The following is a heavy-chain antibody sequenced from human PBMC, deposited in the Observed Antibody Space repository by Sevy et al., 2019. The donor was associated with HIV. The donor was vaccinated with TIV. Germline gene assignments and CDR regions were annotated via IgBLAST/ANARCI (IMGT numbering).Heavy chain of an antibody. CDR2: ISAYNGNT. J-gene: IGHJ6*03. CDR3: SRVRAGARSYYDYMDV. CDR1: GYTFTSYG. Sequence: ASVKVSCKASGYTFTSYGISWVRQAPGQGLEWMGWISAYNGNTNYAQKLQGRVTMTTDTSTSTAYMELRSLRSDDTAVYYCSRVRAGARSYYDYMDVWGKGTTVTVSS. V-gene: IGHV1-18*04. D-gene: IGHD3-10*01.